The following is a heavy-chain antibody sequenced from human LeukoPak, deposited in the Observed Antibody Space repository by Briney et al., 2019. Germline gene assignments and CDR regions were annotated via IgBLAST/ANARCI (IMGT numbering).Heavy chain of an antibody. J-gene: IGHJ4*02. CDR2: ISSSSSYI. Sequence: GGSLRLSCAASGFTFSSYSMNWVRQAPGKGLEWVSSISSSSSYIYYADSVKGRFTISRDNAKNSLYLQMNSLRAEDTAVYYCARDHYYDSSGVYYFDYWGQGTLVTVSS. V-gene: IGHV3-21*01. D-gene: IGHD3-22*01. CDR1: GFTFSSYS. CDR3: ARDHYYDSSGVYYFDY.